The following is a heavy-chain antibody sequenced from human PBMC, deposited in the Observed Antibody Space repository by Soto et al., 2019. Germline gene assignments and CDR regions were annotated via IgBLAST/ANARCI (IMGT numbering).Heavy chain of an antibody. V-gene: IGHV3-23*01. Sequence: HPGGSLRLSCAASGFTFSSYAMSWVRQAPGKGLEWVSAISGSGGSTYYADSVRGRFTISRDNSKNTLYLQMNSLRAEDTAVYYCATPSGGYYYDSSGYSYYFDYWGQGTLVTVSS. J-gene: IGHJ4*02. CDR1: GFTFSSYA. CDR2: ISGSGGST. CDR3: ATPSGGYYYDSSGYSYYFDY. D-gene: IGHD3-22*01.